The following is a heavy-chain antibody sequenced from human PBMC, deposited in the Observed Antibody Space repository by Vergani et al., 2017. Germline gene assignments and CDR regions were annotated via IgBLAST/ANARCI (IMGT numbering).Heavy chain of an antibody. Sequence: QVQLQQWGAGLLKPSETLSLTCAVYGGSFSGYYWSWIRQPPGKGLEWIGYIYYSGSTNYNPSLKSRVTISVDTSKNQFSLKLSSVTAADTAVYYCARVSSSWSFDYWGQGTLVTVSS. CDR1: GGSFSGYY. CDR3: ARVSSSWSFDY. J-gene: IGHJ4*02. CDR2: IYYSGST. D-gene: IGHD6-13*01. V-gene: IGHV4-34*11.